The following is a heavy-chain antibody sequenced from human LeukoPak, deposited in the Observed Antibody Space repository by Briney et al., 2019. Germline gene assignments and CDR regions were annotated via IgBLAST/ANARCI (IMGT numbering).Heavy chain of an antibody. Sequence: SVKVSCKASGGTFSSYAISWVRQAPGQGLEWMGGIIPIFGTANYAQKFQGRVTITADESTSTAYMELSSLRSEDTAVYYCAREANGIVVVPAAASREGYFQHWGQGTLVTVSS. J-gene: IGHJ1*01. CDR3: AREANGIVVVPAAASREGYFQH. D-gene: IGHD2-2*01. V-gene: IGHV1-69*13. CDR1: GGTFSSYA. CDR2: IIPIFGTA.